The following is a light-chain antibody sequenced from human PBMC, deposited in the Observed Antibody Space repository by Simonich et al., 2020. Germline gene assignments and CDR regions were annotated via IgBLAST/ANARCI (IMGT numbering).Light chain of an antibody. CDR3: QQRSNWPIT. V-gene: IGKV3-15*01. Sequence: EIVMTQSPATLSVSPGERATLSCRASQSVSSTLAWYQQKPGQAPRLLIYGASTRATGIPARFSGSGSGTEFTLTISSLQAEDVAVYYCQQRSNWPITFGQGTRLEIK. J-gene: IGKJ5*01. CDR1: QSVSST. CDR2: GAS.